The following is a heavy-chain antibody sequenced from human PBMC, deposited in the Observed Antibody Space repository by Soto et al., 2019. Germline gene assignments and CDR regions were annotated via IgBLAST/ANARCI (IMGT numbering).Heavy chain of an antibody. Sequence: SVKVSCKASGYTFTGYYMHWVRQAPGQRLEWMRWINAGNGNTKYSQKFQGRVTITRDTSASTAYMELSSLRSEDTAVYYCARSIVVVTAADYWGQGTLVTVSS. V-gene: IGHV1-3*01. D-gene: IGHD2-21*02. CDR1: GYTFTGYY. CDR2: INAGNGNT. J-gene: IGHJ4*02. CDR3: ARSIVVVTAADY.